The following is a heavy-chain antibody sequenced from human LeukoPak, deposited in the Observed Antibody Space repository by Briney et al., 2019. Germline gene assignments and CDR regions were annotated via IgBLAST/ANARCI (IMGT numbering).Heavy chain of an antibody. Sequence: PGRSLRLSCAASGFTFSTYDMHWVRQAPGKGLEWVALISYDGSIRYYADSVKGRFTISRDNSKNTLYLQMNSLRTEDTAVYHCARDPRASQPRNYDSSEFDYWGQGTLVTVSS. CDR3: ARDPRASQPRNYDSSEFDY. CDR2: ISYDGSIR. D-gene: IGHD3-22*01. J-gene: IGHJ4*02. V-gene: IGHV3-30*04. CDR1: GFTFSTYD.